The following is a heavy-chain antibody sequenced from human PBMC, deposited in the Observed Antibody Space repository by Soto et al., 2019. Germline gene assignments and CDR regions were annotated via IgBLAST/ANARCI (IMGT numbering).Heavy chain of an antibody. J-gene: IGHJ6*02. V-gene: IGHV3-53*01. CDR2: IFSDYST. Sequence: PGGSLRLSCAASGFTVSSNYMSWVRQAPGKGLEWISIIFSDYSTYYADSVKGRFTIPRDNSKNTLYLQMNSLRAEDTAVYYCAKRDGDTGSFDYYYGMDVWGQGTTVTVSS. D-gene: IGHD3-10*01. CDR1: GFTVSSNY. CDR3: AKRDGDTGSFDYYYGMDV.